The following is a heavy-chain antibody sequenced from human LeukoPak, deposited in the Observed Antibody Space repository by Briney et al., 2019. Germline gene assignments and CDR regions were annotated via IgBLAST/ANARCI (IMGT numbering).Heavy chain of an antibody. J-gene: IGHJ4*02. CDR2: IYYSGST. D-gene: IGHD3-22*01. CDR1: GGSLSSGGYY. V-gene: IGHV4-31*03. CDR3: ARAGYDSSGYLGPYFDY. Sequence: SETLSLTCPVSGGSLSSGGYYWSWIRQHPGKGLEWIGYIYYSGSTYYNPSLKSRVTISVDTSKNQFSLKLSSVTAADTAVYYRARAGYDSSGYLGPYFDYWGQGTLVTVSS.